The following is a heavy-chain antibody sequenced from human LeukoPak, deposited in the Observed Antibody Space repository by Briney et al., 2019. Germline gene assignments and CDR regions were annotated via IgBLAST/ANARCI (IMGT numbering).Heavy chain of an antibody. CDR3: VRETISAAGPFDY. J-gene: IGHJ4*02. D-gene: IGHD6-13*01. CDR2: ISSSGSTI. V-gene: IGHV3-48*03. CDR1: GFTSNIFE. Sequence: GGSLRLSCAASGFTSNIFEMNSVRQAPGKGLEWVSYISSSGSTIYYADSVKGRFTISRDNAKNSLYLQMASLRPDDTALYYCVRETISAAGPFDYGGQGTLVTVSS.